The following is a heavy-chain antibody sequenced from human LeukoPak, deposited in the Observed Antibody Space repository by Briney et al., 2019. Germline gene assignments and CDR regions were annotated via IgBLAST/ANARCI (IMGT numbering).Heavy chain of an antibody. CDR3: AREIQTNCSGGNCYFYYFDY. J-gene: IGHJ4*02. Sequence: SQTLSLTCTVSGRSISRGGYHWRWIRQHPGKGLEWIGYIYYSGSTHYNPSLKSRVSISVDTFKNQFSLKLSSVTAADTAVYYCAREIQTNCSGGNCYFYYFDYWGQGTLVTVSS. CDR1: GRSISRGGYH. V-gene: IGHV4-31*03. D-gene: IGHD2-15*01. CDR2: IYYSGST.